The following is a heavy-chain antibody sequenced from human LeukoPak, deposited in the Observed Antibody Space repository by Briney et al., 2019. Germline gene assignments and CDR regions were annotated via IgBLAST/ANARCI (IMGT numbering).Heavy chain of an antibody. D-gene: IGHD3-9*01. CDR1: GFTFSSYA. V-gene: IGHV3-23*01. J-gene: IGHJ4*02. CDR3: AIKDDILTGFDY. CDR2: ISGSGGST. Sequence: GGSLRLSCAASGFTFSSYAISWVRQAPGKGLEWVSAISGSGGSTYYADSVKGRFTISRDSSKNTLYLQMNSLRGEDTAVYYCAIKDDILTGFDYWGQGTLVTVSS.